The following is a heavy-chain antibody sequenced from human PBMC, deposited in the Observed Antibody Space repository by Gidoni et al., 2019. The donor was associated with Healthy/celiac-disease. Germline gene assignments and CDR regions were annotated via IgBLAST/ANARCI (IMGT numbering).Heavy chain of an antibody. J-gene: IGHJ4*02. V-gene: IGHV3-23*01. CDR2: ISGSGGIT. CDR1: GFTFSCYD. D-gene: IGHD5-18*01. CDR3: AKDRARHTAMDY. Sequence: EVQLLESGGGLVQTGGSMRLSCAASGFTFSCYDMRWVRQAPGKGLALVSAISGSGGITSYAESLKGRFTISRNNSETTLYLQMTIRSAEDTAVYYCAKDRARHTAMDYWGQGTLVTVSS.